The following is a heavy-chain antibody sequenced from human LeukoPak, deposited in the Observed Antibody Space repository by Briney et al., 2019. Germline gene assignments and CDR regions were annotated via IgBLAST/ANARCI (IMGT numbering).Heavy chain of an antibody. CDR3: ARDFGTTGWHTFDY. D-gene: IGHD6-19*01. CDR1: GGSVFSKNGA. J-gene: IGHJ4*02. CDR2: TYYRSKWYN. V-gene: IGHV6-1*01. Sequence: SQTLSLTCVVSGGSVFSKNGAWNWIRQSPSRGLEWLGRTYYRSKWYNDYAESMEGRMTISQDTSKNQYSLHLNSVTPDDTAVYYCARDFGTTGWHTFDYWGQGTLVTVSS.